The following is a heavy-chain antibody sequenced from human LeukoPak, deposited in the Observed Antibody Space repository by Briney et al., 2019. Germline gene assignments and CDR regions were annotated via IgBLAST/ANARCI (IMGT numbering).Heavy chain of an antibody. Sequence: KHGESLKISCKGTGYSFTSYWISLVRQMPGKGLEWMGRIDPSDSYTNYSPSFQGHVTISADKSISTAYLQWSSLKASDTAMCYCARLRPGGGYFDYWGQGTLVTVSS. V-gene: IGHV5-10-1*01. CDR2: IDPSDSYT. CDR1: GYSFTSYW. CDR3: ARLRPGGGYFDY. D-gene: IGHD3-16*01. J-gene: IGHJ4*02.